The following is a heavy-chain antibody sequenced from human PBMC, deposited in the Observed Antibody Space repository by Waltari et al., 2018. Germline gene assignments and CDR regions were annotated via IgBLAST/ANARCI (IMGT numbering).Heavy chain of an antibody. CDR1: RFPFSRYA. V-gene: IGHV3-23*01. Sequence: EVHLLESGGDLVHPGGSLRLSCAAARFPFSRYALNWVRQAPGRGLEGVERVGGDGAAPSYADSVKGRFTISRDNSKTTLYLQMNSLRVEDTAVYYCATLYSDYADYWGQGTLVTVSS. CDR3: ATLYSDYADY. D-gene: IGHD4-4*01. CDR2: VGGDGAAP. J-gene: IGHJ4*02.